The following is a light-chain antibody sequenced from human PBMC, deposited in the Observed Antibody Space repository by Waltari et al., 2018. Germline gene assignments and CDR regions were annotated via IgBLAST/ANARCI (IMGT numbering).Light chain of an antibody. Sequence: EVVLTQSPATLSLSPGERATLSCRASQSVRFNLAWYQHGPGQAPRLLIYSASTRATVFPARFSGSGSGTEFTLTISSLESEDFAVYYCQQSHNWPPLTFGGGTKVEIK. V-gene: IGKV3-15*01. CDR2: SAS. CDR3: QQSHNWPPLT. J-gene: IGKJ4*01. CDR1: QSVRFN.